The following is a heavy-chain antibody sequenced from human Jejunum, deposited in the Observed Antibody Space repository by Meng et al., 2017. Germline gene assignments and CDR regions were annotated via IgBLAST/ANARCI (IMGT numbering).Heavy chain of an antibody. D-gene: IGHD1-26*01. Sequence: QIGCELKKPGASVKCACKASRNTFTNHSMNWRRQAPGQGLEWMGWINTNTGNPTYAQGFTGRFVFSLDTSVSTTYLQISSLEAEDTAVYYCVLGPTTAAFNYWGQGTLVTVSS. CDR1: RNTFTNHS. CDR3: VLGPTTAAFNY. J-gene: IGHJ4*02. CDR2: INTNTGNP. V-gene: IGHV7-4-1*02.